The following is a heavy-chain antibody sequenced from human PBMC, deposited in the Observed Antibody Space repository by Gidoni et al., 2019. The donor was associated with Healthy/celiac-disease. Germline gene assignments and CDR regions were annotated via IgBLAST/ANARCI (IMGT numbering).Heavy chain of an antibody. CDR3: ARHPPATVPLVYFDY. Sequence: QVQLQESGPGLVKPSETLSLTCTVSGGHISSYYWSCIRQPPGKGLEWIGYIYYSGSTNYNPSLKSRVTRSVDTSKNQFSLKLSSVTAADTAVYYCARHPPATVPLVYFDYWGQGTLVTVSS. D-gene: IGHD4-17*01. CDR1: GGHISSYY. J-gene: IGHJ4*02. CDR2: IYYSGST. V-gene: IGHV4-59*08.